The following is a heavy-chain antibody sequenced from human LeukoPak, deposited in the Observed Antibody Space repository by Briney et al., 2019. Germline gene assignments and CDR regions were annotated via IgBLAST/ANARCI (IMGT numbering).Heavy chain of an antibody. J-gene: IGHJ3*01. V-gene: IGHV1-2*06. Sequence: ASLKVSCKASGYTFTAYYIHWVRQAPGQGLEWMGHINPNNGATHYAQKFQGRVTMTRDTSISTAYMDLSSLRSDDTAVYYCARDLARDAFDVWGRGAVVTVSS. CDR1: GYTFTAYY. CDR3: ARDLARDAFDV. CDR2: INPNNGAT.